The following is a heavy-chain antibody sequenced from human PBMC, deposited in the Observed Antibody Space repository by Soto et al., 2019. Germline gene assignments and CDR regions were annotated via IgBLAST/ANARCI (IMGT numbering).Heavy chain of an antibody. CDR1: GFTFSDYY. V-gene: IGHV3-11*06. CDR2: ISSSSSYT. D-gene: IGHD2-15*01. CDR3: ARDSRMVVAATYYYYGMDA. Sequence: LRLSCAASGFTFSDYYMSWIRQAPGKGLEWVSYISSSSSYTNYADSVKGRFTISRDNAKNSLYLQMNSLRAEDTAVYYCARDSRMVVAATYYYYGMDAWGQGTTVTVSS. J-gene: IGHJ6*02.